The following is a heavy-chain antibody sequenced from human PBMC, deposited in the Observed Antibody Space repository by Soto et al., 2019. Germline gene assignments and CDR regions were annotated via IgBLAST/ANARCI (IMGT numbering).Heavy chain of an antibody. J-gene: IGHJ4*02. V-gene: IGHV3-21*01. CDR1: GFTFSSYS. D-gene: IGHD6-19*01. Sequence: SLRLSCAASGFTFSSYSMNWVRQAPGKGLEWVSSISSSSSYIYYADSVKGRFTISRDNAKNSLYLQMNSLRAEDTAVYYCGRDHTSGWYYFDYWGQGTLVTVSS. CDR3: GRDHTSGWYYFDY. CDR2: ISSSSSYI.